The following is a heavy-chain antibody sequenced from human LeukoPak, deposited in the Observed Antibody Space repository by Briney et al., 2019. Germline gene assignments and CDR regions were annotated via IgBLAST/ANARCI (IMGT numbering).Heavy chain of an antibody. Sequence: GGSLSLSCAASGFTLSSCAMSWVRQAPGKGLEWVSAISGSGGSTYYADSVKGRFTISRDNSKNTLYLQMNSLRAEDTAVYYCAHPVYNSEHFDYWGQGTLVTVSS. J-gene: IGHJ4*02. CDR1: GFTLSSCA. D-gene: IGHD5-24*01. CDR3: AHPVYNSEHFDY. CDR2: ISGSGGST. V-gene: IGHV3-23*01.